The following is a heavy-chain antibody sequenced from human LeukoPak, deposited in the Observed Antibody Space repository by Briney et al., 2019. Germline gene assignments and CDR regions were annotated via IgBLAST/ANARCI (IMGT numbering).Heavy chain of an antibody. J-gene: IGHJ4*02. V-gene: IGHV3-23*01. Sequence: GGSLRLSCAASGFTFSSYAMSWVRQAPGKGLEWVSAISGSCGSTYYADSVKGRFTISRDNSKNTLYLQMNSLRAEDTAVYYCAKDKWLPDYYFDYWGQGTLVTVSS. CDR1: GFTFSSYA. CDR2: ISGSCGST. D-gene: IGHD5-12*01. CDR3: AKDKWLPDYYFDY.